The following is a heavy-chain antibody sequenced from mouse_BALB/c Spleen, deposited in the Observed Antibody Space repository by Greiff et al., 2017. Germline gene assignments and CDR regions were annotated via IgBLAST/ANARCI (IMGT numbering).Heavy chain of an antibody. V-gene: IGHV3-6*02. Sequence: EVQRVESGPGLVKPSQSLSLTCSVTGYSITSGYYWNWIRQFPGNKLEWMGYISYDGSNNYNPSLKNRISITRDTSKNQFFLKLNSVTTEDTATYYCARDDYRYDTEFAYWGQGTLVTVSA. CDR2: ISYDGSN. J-gene: IGHJ3*01. CDR3: ARDDYRYDTEFAY. CDR1: GYSITSGYY. D-gene: IGHD2-14*01.